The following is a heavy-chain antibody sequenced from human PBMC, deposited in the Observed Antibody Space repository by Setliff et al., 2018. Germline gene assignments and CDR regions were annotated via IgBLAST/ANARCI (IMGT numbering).Heavy chain of an antibody. CDR2: IIHSGST. J-gene: IGHJ4*02. CDR1: GGSFSSYY. CDR3: SRSFSRREKFLLDY. Sequence: SETLSLTCAVYGGSFSSYYWSWIRQPPGKRLEWSGEIIHSGSTNYNPSLKSRVTISMDTPKNQFSLKVSSATAADTSVYYCSRSFSRREKFLLDYWGQGALVTVSS. V-gene: IGHV4-34*12.